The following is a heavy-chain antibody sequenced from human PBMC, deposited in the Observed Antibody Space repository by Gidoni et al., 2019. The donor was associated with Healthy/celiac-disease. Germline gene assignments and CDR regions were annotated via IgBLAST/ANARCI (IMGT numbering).Heavy chain of an antibody. J-gene: IGHJ4*02. CDR2: IYYSGST. CDR1: GGSISSGGYY. Sequence: QVQLQESGPGLVKPSQTLSLTCTVPGGSISSGGYYWSWIRQHPGKGLEWIGYIYYSGSTYYNPSLKSRVTISVDTSKNQFSLKLSSVTAADTAVYYCARANVPDYYGSGSHFDYWGQGTLVTVSS. D-gene: IGHD3-10*01. V-gene: IGHV4-31*03. CDR3: ARANVPDYYGSGSHFDY.